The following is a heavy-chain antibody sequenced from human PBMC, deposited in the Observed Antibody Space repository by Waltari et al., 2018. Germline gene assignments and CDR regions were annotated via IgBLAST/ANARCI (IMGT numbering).Heavy chain of an antibody. V-gene: IGHV3-30*18. CDR3: AKEGRDYDFWSGFHDY. D-gene: IGHD3-3*01. CDR1: GFTFSSYG. J-gene: IGHJ4*02. CDR2: IWYDGSNK. Sequence: QVQLVESGGGVVQPGRSLRLSCAASGFTFSSYGMHWVRQAPGKGLEGVAVIWYDGSNKYYADSVKGRFTISRDNSKNTLYLQMNSLRAEDTAMYYCAKEGRDYDFWSGFHDYWGQGTLVTVSS.